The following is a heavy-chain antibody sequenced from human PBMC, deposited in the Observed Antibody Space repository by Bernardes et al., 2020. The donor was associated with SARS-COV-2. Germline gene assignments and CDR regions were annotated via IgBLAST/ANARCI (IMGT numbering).Heavy chain of an antibody. Sequence: SLRLSCAASGFTFSSYGMHWVRQAPGKGLEWVAVIWYDGSNKYYADSVKGRFTISRDNSKNTLYLQMNSLRAEDTAVYYCARDLSQYYGMDVWGQGTTVTVSS. V-gene: IGHV3-33*01. J-gene: IGHJ6*02. CDR2: IWYDGSNK. CDR3: ARDLSQYYGMDV. CDR1: GFTFSSYG.